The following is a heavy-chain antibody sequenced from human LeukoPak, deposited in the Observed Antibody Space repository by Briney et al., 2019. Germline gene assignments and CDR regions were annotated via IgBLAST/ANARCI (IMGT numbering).Heavy chain of an antibody. V-gene: IGHV3-33*08. Sequence: GGSLRLSCAASGFTFSSYAMSWVRKAPGKGLEGGPVIWYDGSNKYYADSVKGRFTISRDNSKNTLYLQMNSLRAEDTAVYYCARENYDFWSGYFGYWGQGTLVTVSS. CDR3: ARENYDFWSGYFGY. CDR2: IWYDGSNK. D-gene: IGHD3-3*01. J-gene: IGHJ4*02. CDR1: GFTFSSYA.